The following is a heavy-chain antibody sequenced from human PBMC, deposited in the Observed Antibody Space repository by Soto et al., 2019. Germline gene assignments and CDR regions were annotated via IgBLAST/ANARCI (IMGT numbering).Heavy chain of an antibody. CDR1: GYTFTSYA. Sequence: QVQLVQSGAEVKKPGASVKVSCKASGYTFTSYAMHWVRQAPGQRLEWMGWINAGNGNTKYSQKFQGRVTITRDTSASTAYMELSSLRSEDTAVYYCARGGLGCSGGSCYLDYWGQGTLVTVSS. V-gene: IGHV1-3*01. CDR3: ARGGLGCSGGSCYLDY. CDR2: INAGNGNT. D-gene: IGHD2-15*01. J-gene: IGHJ4*02.